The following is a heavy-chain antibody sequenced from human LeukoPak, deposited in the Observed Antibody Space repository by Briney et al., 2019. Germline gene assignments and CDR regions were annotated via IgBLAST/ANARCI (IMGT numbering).Heavy chain of an antibody. D-gene: IGHD1-26*01. CDR3: ARTIVGALSGAFDI. CDR1: GYTFTGYY. CDR2: INPNSGGT. Sequence: ASVKLSCKASGYTFTGYYMHCVRQAPGQGLEWMGWINPNSGGTNYAQKFQGRVTMTRDTSISTAYMELSRLRSDDTAVYYCARTIVGALSGAFDIWGQGTMVTVSS. V-gene: IGHV1-2*02. J-gene: IGHJ3*02.